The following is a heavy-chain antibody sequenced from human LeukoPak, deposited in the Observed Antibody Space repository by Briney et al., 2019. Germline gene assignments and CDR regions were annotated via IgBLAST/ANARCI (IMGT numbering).Heavy chain of an antibody. CDR3: AGSIRGCSSSPCYEDY. CDR1: GYTFTDYY. J-gene: IGHJ4*02. V-gene: IGHV1-46*01. D-gene: IGHD2-2*01. Sequence: GASVKVSCKASGYTFTDYYIHWVRQAPGQGLEWMGMINPSGGSTSYAQKFQGRVTMTRDTSTSTVYMDLNSLRSEDTAVYFCAGSIRGCSSSPCYEDYWGQGTLVTVSS. CDR2: INPSGGST.